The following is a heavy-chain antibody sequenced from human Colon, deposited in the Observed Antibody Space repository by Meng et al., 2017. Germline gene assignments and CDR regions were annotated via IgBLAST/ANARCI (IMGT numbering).Heavy chain of an antibody. Sequence: APLHDSGPGLVQPSQTLSRTCTVSGGSIRSGDYYWSWIRQPPGKGLGWIGYIYYSGSTYSNASLKSRVTISIDRSKNQFSLKLSSVTAADTAVYYCARDRKHYGERGWFDPWGQGTLVTVSS. D-gene: IGHD4-17*01. CDR2: IYYSGST. V-gene: IGHV4-30-4*01. CDR1: GGSIRSGDYY. CDR3: ARDRKHYGERGWFDP. J-gene: IGHJ5*02.